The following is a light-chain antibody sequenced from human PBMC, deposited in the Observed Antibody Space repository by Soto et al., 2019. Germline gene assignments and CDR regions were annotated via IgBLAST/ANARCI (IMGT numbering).Light chain of an antibody. CDR3: QSYDSSLSGGV. Sequence: QSALTQPPSVSGAPGQRVTISCTGTSSNIGAGYDVHWYQQLPGTAPKLVIYGNTNRPSGVPDRFSGSKSGTSASLAITGLQADDEADYYCQSYDSSLSGGVFGGGTKLTVL. V-gene: IGLV1-40*01. CDR1: SSNIGAGYD. CDR2: GNT. J-gene: IGLJ2*01.